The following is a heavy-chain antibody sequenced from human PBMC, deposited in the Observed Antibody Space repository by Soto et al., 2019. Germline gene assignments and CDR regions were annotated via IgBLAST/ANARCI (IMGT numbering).Heavy chain of an antibody. CDR3: ASAAVTGTAGLDF. V-gene: IGHV1-2*02. CDR2: INPNSGGT. Sequence: SVKVSCKASGYTFSGFYMHWVRQAPGQGLEWMGWINPNSGGTKSAEKFQGRVTMTRDTSISTAYMELSRLTSDDTAVYYCASAAVTGTAGLDFWGQGTQVTVSS. CDR1: GYTFSGFY. D-gene: IGHD6-19*01. J-gene: IGHJ4*02.